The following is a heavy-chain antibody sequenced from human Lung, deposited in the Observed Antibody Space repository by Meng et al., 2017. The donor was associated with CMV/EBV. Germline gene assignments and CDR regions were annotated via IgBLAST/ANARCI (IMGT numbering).Heavy chain of an antibody. D-gene: IGHD3-22*01. J-gene: IGHJ6*02. Sequence: SCAISGDSVSSNSAAWNWIRQSPSRGLEWLGRTYYRSKWYDDYAMAVKSRITINPDTSKNQFSLQLNSVTPEDTAVYYCARDYYDSGAYYYTEEYYHGLDVWGQGTTVTVS. CDR1: GDSVSSNSAA. CDR2: TYYRSKWYD. CDR3: ARDYYDSGAYYYTEEYYHGLDV. V-gene: IGHV6-1*01.